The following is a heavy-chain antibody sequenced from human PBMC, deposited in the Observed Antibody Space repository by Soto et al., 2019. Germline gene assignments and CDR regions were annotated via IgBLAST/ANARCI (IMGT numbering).Heavy chain of an antibody. V-gene: IGHV4-59*08. D-gene: IGHD1-26*01. J-gene: IGHJ4*02. CDR2: IYYSGST. Sequence: SETLCLTCTVSGGSISSYYWSWIRQPPGKGLEWIGYIYYSGSTNYNPSLKSRVTISVDTSKNQFSLKLSSGTAADTAVYYCASNLPTSGSSFDYWGQGTLVTVSS. CDR3: ASNLPTSGSSFDY. CDR1: GGSISSYY.